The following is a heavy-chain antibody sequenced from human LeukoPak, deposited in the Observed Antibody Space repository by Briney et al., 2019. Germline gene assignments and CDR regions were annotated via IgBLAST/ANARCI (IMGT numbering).Heavy chain of an antibody. Sequence: GASVKVSCKASGYTFTGYYMHWVRQAPGQGLEWMGWINPNSGGTNYAQKFQGRVTMTRDTSISTAYMGLSRLRSDDTAVYYCAREWVATISFIDYYYYYGMDVWGQGTTVTVSS. J-gene: IGHJ6*02. CDR3: AREWVATISFIDYYYYYGMDV. CDR2: INPNSGGT. CDR1: GYTFTGYY. D-gene: IGHD5-12*01. V-gene: IGHV1-2*02.